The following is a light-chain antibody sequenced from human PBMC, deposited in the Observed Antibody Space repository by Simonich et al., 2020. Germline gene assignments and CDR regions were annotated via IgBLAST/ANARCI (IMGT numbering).Light chain of an antibody. J-gene: IGLJ2*01. CDR1: ALPKQY. CDR3: QSADSSGTIV. V-gene: IGLV3-25*03. CDR2: KDS. Sequence: SYELTQPPSVSVSPGQTARITCSGDALPKQYPYWYKQKPGQAPVRVIYKDSERPSGIHERFSGSSSGTTVTLTISGVQAEDEADYYCQSADSSGTIVFGGGTKLTVL.